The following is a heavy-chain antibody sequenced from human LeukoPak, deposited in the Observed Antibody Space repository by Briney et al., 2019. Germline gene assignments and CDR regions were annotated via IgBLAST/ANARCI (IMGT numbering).Heavy chain of an antibody. J-gene: IGHJ4*02. D-gene: IGHD2-15*01. CDR2: IDFETDTT. Sequence: GGSLRLSCVASGFTFSSYWMHWVRQAPGKGLEWVSRIDFETDTTTYAGSVKGRFTISRDNTKNTLYLQMDSLRDEDAAVYYCVRAGSGFDYWGQGTLVTVTT. V-gene: IGHV3-74*01. CDR3: VRAGSGFDY. CDR1: GFTFSSYW.